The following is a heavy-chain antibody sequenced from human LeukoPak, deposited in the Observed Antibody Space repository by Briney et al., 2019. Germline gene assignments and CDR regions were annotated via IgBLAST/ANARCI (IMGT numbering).Heavy chain of an antibody. J-gene: IGHJ4*02. CDR2: INPGSGGT. D-gene: IGHD5-18*01. V-gene: IGHV1-46*04. CDR1: GYTFTSYF. Sequence: ASVKVSCKASGYTFTSYFMHCVRQAPGQGLEWMGAINPGSGGTIYAQKLQDRVTMTRDTSTSTVYMELSSLRSEDTAIYFCVTDHTAMGTGLDYWGQGTLVTVSS. CDR3: VTDHTAMGTGLDY.